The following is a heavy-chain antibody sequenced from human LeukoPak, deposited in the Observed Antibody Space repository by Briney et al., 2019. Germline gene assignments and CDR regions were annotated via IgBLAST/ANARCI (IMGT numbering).Heavy chain of an antibody. Sequence: QAGGSLRLSCEVSGFIFRNYWMDWVRQAPGRGLEWVANINQDGNEKYFVDSVKGRFTNSRDNAKNSLYLQMNSLRAEDTAVYYCSRALEVWGKGTTVTVSS. CDR3: SRALEV. J-gene: IGHJ6*04. CDR1: GFIFRNYW. V-gene: IGHV3-7*01. CDR2: INQDGNEK.